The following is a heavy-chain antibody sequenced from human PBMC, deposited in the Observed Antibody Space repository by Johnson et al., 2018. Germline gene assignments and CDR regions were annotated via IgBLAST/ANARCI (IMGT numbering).Heavy chain of an antibody. D-gene: IGHD5-18*01. Sequence: VQLVESGGGLVKPGGSLRLSCAASGFTFSDYYMSWIRQAPGKGLEWVSYISSSGSPIYYADSVKGRFTISRDNARNSLSLQMNSLRAEDTAVYYCARGAGDKALVKGSGRLEFYYGMDVWGQGTTVTGSS. J-gene: IGHJ6*02. CDR2: ISSSGSPI. CDR3: ARGAGDKALVKGSGRLEFYYGMDV. CDR1: GFTFSDYY. V-gene: IGHV3-11*01.